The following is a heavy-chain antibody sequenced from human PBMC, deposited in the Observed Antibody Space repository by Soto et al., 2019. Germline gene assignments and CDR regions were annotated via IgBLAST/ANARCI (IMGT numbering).Heavy chain of an antibody. D-gene: IGHD1-7*01. V-gene: IGHV1-2*02. CDR2: IKPNSGGT. J-gene: IGHJ3*01. CDR1: GYSFSGYY. CDR3: ARVPGELHLLDAFDV. Sequence: QVQLVQSGAEVKKPGASVKVSCKASGYSFSGYYMNWVRQAPGQGLERMGWIKPNSGGTDYAQKFQGRVTMTTDTSTSTAYMELKSLTSDDTAVYYCARVPGELHLLDAFDVWGQGTMLTVSS.